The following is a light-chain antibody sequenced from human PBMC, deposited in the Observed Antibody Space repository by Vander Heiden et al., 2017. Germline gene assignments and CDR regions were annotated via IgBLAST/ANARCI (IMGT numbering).Light chain of an antibody. CDR3: GTWDSSLSAWV. CDR2: ENN. CDR1: SSNIGNNY. V-gene: IGLV1-51*02. Sequence: QSVLTQPPPVSAAPGQKVTIPCSGSSSNIGNNYVSWYQQLPGTAPKLLIYENNKRPSGIPDRFSGSKSGTSATLGITGLQTGDEADYYCGTWDSSLSAWVFGGGTKLTVL. J-gene: IGLJ3*02.